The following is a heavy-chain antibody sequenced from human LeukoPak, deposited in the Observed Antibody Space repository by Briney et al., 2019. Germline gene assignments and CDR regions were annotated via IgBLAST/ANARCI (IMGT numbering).Heavy chain of an antibody. CDR3: ARHIYRTFYFDY. V-gene: IGHV4-59*08. Sequence: SPSETLSLTCTVSGASIYSYYWSWIRQPPGEGLEWIGYTFYNGGAHYNPSLKSRVTISLDTSKNQLSLKLRSVTAADTAVYYCARHIYRTFYFDYWGQGTLVTVSS. CDR2: TFYNGGA. CDR1: GASIYSYY. D-gene: IGHD1-14*01. J-gene: IGHJ4*02.